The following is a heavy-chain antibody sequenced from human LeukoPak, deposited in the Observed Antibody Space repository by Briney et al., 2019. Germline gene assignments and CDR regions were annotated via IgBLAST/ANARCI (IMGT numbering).Heavy chain of an antibody. Sequence: PGGSLRLSCAASGLTFSSYVMHWVRQAPGKGLERVAVISYDGSNKYYADSVKGRFTISRDNYKNTLYLQMNSLRAEDTAVYYCAKDPGDIVVVPGPYGMDVWGQGTTVTVSS. CDR1: GLTFSSYV. CDR2: ISYDGSNK. D-gene: IGHD2-2*01. CDR3: AKDPGDIVVVPGPYGMDV. V-gene: IGHV3-30*18. J-gene: IGHJ6*02.